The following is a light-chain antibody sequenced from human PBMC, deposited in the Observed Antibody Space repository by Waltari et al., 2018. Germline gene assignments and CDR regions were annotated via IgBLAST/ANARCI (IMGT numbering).Light chain of an antibody. CDR2: DDT. J-gene: IGLJ3*02. CDR1: NIGIIR. CDR3: QVWDRSSDQPV. V-gene: IGLV3-21*02. Sequence: SYVLAQTPSVSVAPGQTARLTCGGNNIGIIRVHWYQQKAGQAAVLVIYDDTARPSGSPERCSCSNSGNTATLTISGVEAVHDAVYYCQVWDRSSDQPVFGGGTKVTVL.